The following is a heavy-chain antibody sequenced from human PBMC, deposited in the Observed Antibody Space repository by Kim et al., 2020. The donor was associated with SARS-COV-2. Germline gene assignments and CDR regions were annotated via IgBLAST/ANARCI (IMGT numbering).Heavy chain of an antibody. CDR3: TTGNWFVYYFDY. CDR2: IKSKTDGGTT. CDR1: GFTFSNAR. V-gene: IGHV3-15*01. Sequence: GGSLRLSCAASGFTFSNARMSWVRQAPGKGLEWVGRIKSKTDGGTTDYAAPVKGRFTISRDDSKNTLYLQMNSLKTEDTAVYYCTTGNWFVYYFDYWGQGTLVTVSS. J-gene: IGHJ4*02. D-gene: IGHD1-20*01.